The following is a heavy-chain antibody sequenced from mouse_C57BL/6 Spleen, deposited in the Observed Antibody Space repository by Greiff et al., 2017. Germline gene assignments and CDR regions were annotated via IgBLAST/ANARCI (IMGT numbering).Heavy chain of an antibody. D-gene: IGHD1-1*01. J-gene: IGHJ2*01. CDR1: GFNIKDDY. CDR2: IDPENGDT. Sequence: EVQLQESGAELVRPGASVKLSCTASGFNIKDDYMHWVKQRPEQGLEWIGWIDPENGDTEYASKFQGKATITADTSSNTAYLQLSSLTSEDTAVYYCTRTTVVAGSYFDYWGQGTTLTVSS. V-gene: IGHV14-4*01. CDR3: TRTTVVAGSYFDY.